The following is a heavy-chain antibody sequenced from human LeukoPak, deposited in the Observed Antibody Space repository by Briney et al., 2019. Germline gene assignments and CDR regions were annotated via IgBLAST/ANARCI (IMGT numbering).Heavy chain of an antibody. Sequence: SETLSLTCAVSGGSISSGGYSWSWIRQPPGKGLEWIGYIYHSGSTYYNPSLKSRVTISVDTSKNQFSLKLSSVTAADTAVYYCARDYSAPGIAAADGMDVWGQGTTVTVSS. D-gene: IGHD6-13*01. J-gene: IGHJ6*02. CDR1: GGSISSGGYS. CDR2: IYHSGST. CDR3: ARDYSAPGIAAADGMDV. V-gene: IGHV4-30-2*05.